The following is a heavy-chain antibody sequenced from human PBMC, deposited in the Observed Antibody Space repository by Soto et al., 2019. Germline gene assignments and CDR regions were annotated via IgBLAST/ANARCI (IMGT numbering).Heavy chain of an antibody. CDR3: ASDYGGFDCVRN. CDR2: IYYSGST. Sequence: PPGKGLEWIGCIYYSGSTNYNPSLKSRVTISVDTSKNQFSLKVSFVTAADTALYYSASDYGGFDCVRNWGHGTLVTV. V-gene: IGHV4-59*08. J-gene: IGHJ4*01. D-gene: IGHD4-17*01.